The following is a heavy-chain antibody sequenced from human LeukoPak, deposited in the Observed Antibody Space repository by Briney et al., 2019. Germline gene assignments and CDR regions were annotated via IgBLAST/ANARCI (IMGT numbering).Heavy chain of an antibody. J-gene: IGHJ4*02. CDR1: GFTFSSYW. V-gene: IGHV3-7*01. CDR2: IKQDGSEK. Sequence: SGGSLRLSCAASGFTFSSYWMSWVRQAPGKGLEWVANIKQDGSEKYYVDSVKGRFTISRDSAKNSLYLQMNSLRAEDTAVYYCARVGPFYDSSGYSFDYWGQGTLVTVSS. D-gene: IGHD3-22*01. CDR3: ARVGPFYDSSGYSFDY.